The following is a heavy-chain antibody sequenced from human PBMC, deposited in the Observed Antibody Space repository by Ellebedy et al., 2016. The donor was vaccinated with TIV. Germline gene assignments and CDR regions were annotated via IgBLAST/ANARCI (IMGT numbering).Heavy chain of an antibody. Sequence: PGGSLRLTCAASGSPFKNNAVSRVRQAPGKGLQWVSAISCGGGSTSYADSVTGRFTISRDNDRDIVYLAMNRLRAEDKAVYFCACWSGDWNGPFDYWGPGTLVTVS. V-gene: IGHV3-23*01. CDR3: ACWSGDWNGPFDY. CDR1: GSPFKNNA. J-gene: IGHJ4*02. CDR2: ISCGGGST. D-gene: IGHD2-21*02.